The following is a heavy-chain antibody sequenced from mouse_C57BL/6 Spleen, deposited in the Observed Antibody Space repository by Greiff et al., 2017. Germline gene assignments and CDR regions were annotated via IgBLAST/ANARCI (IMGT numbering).Heavy chain of an antibody. J-gene: IGHJ2*01. CDR3: SRQSGYDPYFDD. Sequence: EVMLVESGGDLVKPGGSLKLSCAASGFTFSSYGMSWVRQTPDKRLEWVATISSGGSYTYYPDSVKGRFTISRDNAKNTLYLQMSSLKSEDTAMYYCSRQSGYDPYFDDWGQGTTLTVSS. CDR2: ISSGGSYT. V-gene: IGHV5-6*01. CDR1: GFTFSSYG. D-gene: IGHD1-3*01.